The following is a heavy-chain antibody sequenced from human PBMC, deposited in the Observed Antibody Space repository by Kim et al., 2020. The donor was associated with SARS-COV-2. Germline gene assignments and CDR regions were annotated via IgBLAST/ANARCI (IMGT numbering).Heavy chain of an antibody. D-gene: IGHD6-19*01. V-gene: IGHV3-23*01. J-gene: IGHJ2*01. CDR3: AKATGSGWYNWYFDL. Sequence: SGNGRITISRDNSQNTLYLQMNSLRAEDTAVYYCAKATGSGWYNWYFDLWGRGTLVTVSS.